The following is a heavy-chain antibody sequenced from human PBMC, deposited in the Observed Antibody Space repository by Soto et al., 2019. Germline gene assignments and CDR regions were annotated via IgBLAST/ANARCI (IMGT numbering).Heavy chain of an antibody. J-gene: IGHJ5*02. CDR3: ARGSNYYGSGSYYNNWFDP. V-gene: IGHV4-34*01. CDR2: INHSGST. CDR1: GGSFSGYY. Sequence: QVQLQQWGAGLLKPSETLSLTCAVYGGSFSGYYWSWIRQPPGKGLEWIGEINHSGSTNYNPSLKSRVTISVDTSKNKFSLKLSSVTAADTAVYYCARGSNYYGSGSYYNNWFDPWGEGTLVTVSS. D-gene: IGHD3-10*01.